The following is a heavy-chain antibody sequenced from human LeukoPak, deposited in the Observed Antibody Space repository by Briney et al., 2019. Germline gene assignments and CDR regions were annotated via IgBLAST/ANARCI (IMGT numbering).Heavy chain of an antibody. Sequence: QPGGSLRLSCVASGFTFSSFAMNWVRQAPGKGLEWVSVISATGGTRYADSAKGRFTISRDNSKNTLHLQMNSLRAEDTAVYYCAKEEPPGVLDLWGQGTLITVSS. CDR1: GFTFSSFA. D-gene: IGHD3/OR15-3a*01. CDR3: AKEEPPGVLDL. CDR2: ISATGGT. V-gene: IGHV3-23*01. J-gene: IGHJ4*02.